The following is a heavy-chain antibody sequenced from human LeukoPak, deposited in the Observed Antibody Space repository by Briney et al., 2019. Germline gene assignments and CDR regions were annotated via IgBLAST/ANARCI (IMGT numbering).Heavy chain of an antibody. CDR1: GGSISSYY. V-gene: IGHV4-59*08. J-gene: IGHJ2*01. CDR2: IFYSGRT. CDR3: ARRDWYYDL. Sequence: SETLSLTCTVSGGSISSYYWSWIRQPPGKGLEWIGNIFYSGRTNYNPSLKSRVTISVDTSKNQFSLKLTSVTAADTAVYYCARRDWYYDLWGRGTLVTVSS.